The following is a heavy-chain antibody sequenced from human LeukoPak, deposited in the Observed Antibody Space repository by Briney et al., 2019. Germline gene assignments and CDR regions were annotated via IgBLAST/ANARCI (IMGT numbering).Heavy chain of an antibody. Sequence: GGSLRLSCAASGFTFSSYWMSWVRQAPGKGLEWVANIKQDGSEKYYVDSVKGRFTISRDNAKNSLYLQMNSLRAEDTAVYYCARWHNGDSESYYVTYRNYYMDVWGKGTTVTISS. CDR3: ARWHNGDSESYYVTYRNYYMDV. CDR2: IKQDGSEK. V-gene: IGHV3-7*01. CDR1: GFTFSSYW. J-gene: IGHJ6*03. D-gene: IGHD1-26*01.